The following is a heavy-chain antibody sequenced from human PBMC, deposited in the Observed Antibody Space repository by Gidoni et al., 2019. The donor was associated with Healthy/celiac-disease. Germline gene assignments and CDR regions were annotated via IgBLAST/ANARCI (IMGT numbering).Heavy chain of an antibody. CDR3: VKDPYSYGYVGWFDP. Sequence: EVQLVESGGGLVQPGGSLRLSCSASGFTFSSYAMHWVRQAPGKGLEYVSSISSNGGSTYYADSVKGRFTISRDNSKNTLYLQMSSLRAEDTAVYYCVKDPYSYGYVGWFDPWGQGTLVTVSS. D-gene: IGHD5-18*01. CDR1: GFTFSSYA. CDR2: ISSNGGST. J-gene: IGHJ5*02. V-gene: IGHV3-64D*06.